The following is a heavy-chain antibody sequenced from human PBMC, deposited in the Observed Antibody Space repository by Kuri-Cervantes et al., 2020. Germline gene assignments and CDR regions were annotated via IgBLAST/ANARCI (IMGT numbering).Heavy chain of an antibody. J-gene: IGHJ4*02. D-gene: IGHD3-10*01. CDR2: IHHSGST. CDR1: GGSFSGYY. Sequence: AGSLCLTCAVYGGSFSGYYWSWIRQPPGKGLEWIGRIHHSGSTYYNPSLKSRVTISVDTSKNQFSLKLSSVTAADTAVYYCARYYIGGGGRGYWGQGSLVTVSS. V-gene: IGHV4-34*01. CDR3: ARYYIGGGGRGY.